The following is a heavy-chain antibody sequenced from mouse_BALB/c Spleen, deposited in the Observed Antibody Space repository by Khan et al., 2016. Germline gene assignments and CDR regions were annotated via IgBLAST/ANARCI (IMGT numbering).Heavy chain of an antibody. CDR2: IDPANGNT. Sequence: VQLKQSGAELVKPGASVKLSCTASGFNIKDTYMHWVKQRPEQGLEWIGRIDPANGNTKYDPKFQGKATITADTSSNTAYLQLSSLTSEDTAVYYCATTFYYGSSYGYFDVWGAGTTVTVSS. D-gene: IGHD1-1*01. CDR3: ATTFYYGSSYGYFDV. V-gene: IGHV14-3*02. CDR1: GFNIKDTY. J-gene: IGHJ1*01.